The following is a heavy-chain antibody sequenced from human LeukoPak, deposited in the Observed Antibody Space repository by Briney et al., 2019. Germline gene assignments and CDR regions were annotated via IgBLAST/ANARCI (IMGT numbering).Heavy chain of an antibody. Sequence: GGSLSLSCVASAFTFSNHGINWVRQAPGRGLECISYICATGDSKFYADSVRGRFIVSRDNAKNSLYLQMDRLRVEDTAIYYCARAKGYCGSLMCPPDLWGRGTLVTVST. D-gene: IGHD2-15*01. J-gene: IGHJ2*01. CDR3: ARAKGYCGSLMCPPDL. CDR1: AFTFSNHG. CDR2: ICATGDSK. V-gene: IGHV3-48*03.